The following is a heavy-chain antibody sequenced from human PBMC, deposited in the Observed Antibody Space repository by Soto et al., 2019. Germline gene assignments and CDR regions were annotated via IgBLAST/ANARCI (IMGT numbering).Heavy chain of an antibody. J-gene: IGHJ4*02. D-gene: IGHD5-12*01. CDR2: IWYDGSNK. Sequence: QVQLVESGGGVVQPGRSLRLSCAASGFTFSSYGMHWVRQAPGKGLEWVAAIWYDGSNKYYADSVKGRFTISRDNSKNTLYLQMNSLRAEDTAVYYCARDPVRWLQFPPDYWGQGTLVTVSS. CDR1: GFTFSSYG. V-gene: IGHV3-33*01. CDR3: ARDPVRWLQFPPDY.